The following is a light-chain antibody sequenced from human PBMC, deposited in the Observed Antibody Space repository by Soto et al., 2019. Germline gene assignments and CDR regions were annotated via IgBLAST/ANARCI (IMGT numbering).Light chain of an antibody. CDR2: GAS. V-gene: IGKV3-20*01. CDR1: QSVSSY. Sequence: DIVLTQSPATLSLSPWDRATLSCRASQSVSSYLAWYQQKPGQAPRLLIYGASSRATGIPDRFSGSGSGTDFTLTISRLEPEDFAVYYCQQYGSSPLTFGGGTKVDIK. CDR3: QQYGSSPLT. J-gene: IGKJ4*01.